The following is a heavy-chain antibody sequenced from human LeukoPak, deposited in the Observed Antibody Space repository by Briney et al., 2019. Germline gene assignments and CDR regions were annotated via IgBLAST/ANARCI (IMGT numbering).Heavy chain of an antibody. CDR2: INSDGSST. Sequence: GGSLRLSCAASGFTFSSYWIHWVRQAPGKGLVWVSRINSDGSSTTYADSVKGRLTISRDNAKNTLYLQMNSLRAEDTAVYYCASHNFGSGSSFDYWGQGTLVTVSS. J-gene: IGHJ4*02. V-gene: IGHV3-74*01. CDR1: GFTFSSYW. D-gene: IGHD3-10*01. CDR3: ASHNFGSGSSFDY.